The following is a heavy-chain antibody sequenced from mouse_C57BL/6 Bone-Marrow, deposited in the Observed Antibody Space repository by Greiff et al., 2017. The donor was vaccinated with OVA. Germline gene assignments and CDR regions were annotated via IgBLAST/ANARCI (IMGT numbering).Heavy chain of an antibody. CDR3: ATVVAFDAMDY. D-gene: IGHD1-1*01. Sequence: QVQLQQPGAELVKPGASVKMSCKASGYTFTSYWITWVKQRPGQGLEWIGDIYPGSGSTNYNEKFKSKATLTVVTSSSTAYMQLSSLTSEDSAVYYCATVVAFDAMDYWGQGTSVTVSS. J-gene: IGHJ4*01. CDR1: GYTFTSYW. V-gene: IGHV1-55*01. CDR2: IYPGSGST.